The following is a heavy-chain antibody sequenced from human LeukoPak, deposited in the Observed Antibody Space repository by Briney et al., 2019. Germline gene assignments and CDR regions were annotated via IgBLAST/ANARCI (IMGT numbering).Heavy chain of an antibody. CDR2: INHSGST. CDR3: ARDQNSGFGH. CDR1: GGSFSGYY. V-gene: IGHV4-34*09. D-gene: IGHD4-23*01. Sequence: SETLSLTCAVYGGSFSGYYWSWIRQPPGKGLEWIGEINHSGSTNYNPSLKSRVTISGDTSKNQFSLRLTSVSAADTAVYYCARDQNSGFGHWGQGTLVTVPS. J-gene: IGHJ4*02.